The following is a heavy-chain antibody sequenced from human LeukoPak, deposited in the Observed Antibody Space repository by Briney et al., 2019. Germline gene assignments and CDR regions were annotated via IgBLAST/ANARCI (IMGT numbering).Heavy chain of an antibody. J-gene: IGHJ4*02. D-gene: IGHD6-13*01. Sequence: GGSLRLSCAASGFTFDDYTMHWVRQAPGKGLEWVSLISCDGGSTYYADSVKGRFTISRDNSKNSLYLQMNSLRTEDTALYYCAKDGRAAAEHYFDYWGQGTLVTVSS. V-gene: IGHV3-43*01. CDR2: ISCDGGST. CDR3: AKDGRAAAEHYFDY. CDR1: GFTFDDYT.